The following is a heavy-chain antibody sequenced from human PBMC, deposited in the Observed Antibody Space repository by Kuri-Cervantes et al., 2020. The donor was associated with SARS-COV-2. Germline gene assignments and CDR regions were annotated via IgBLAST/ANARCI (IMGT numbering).Heavy chain of an antibody. CDR3: ARSGAGQWLDHVQGGLYYYYYCMDV. Sequence: GESLKISCAASGFTFSSYAMNWVRQAPGKGLEWVAVISYDGSNKYYADSVKGRFTISRDTSKNTLYLQMNSLRAEDTAVYYCARSGAGQWLDHVQGGLYYYYYCMDVWGQGTTVTVSS. CDR2: ISYDGSNK. CDR1: GFTFSSYA. D-gene: IGHD6-19*01. V-gene: IGHV3-30-3*01. J-gene: IGHJ6*02.